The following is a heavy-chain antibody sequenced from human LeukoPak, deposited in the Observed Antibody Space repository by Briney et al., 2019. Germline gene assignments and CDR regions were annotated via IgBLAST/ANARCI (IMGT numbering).Heavy chain of an antibody. CDR2: IYYSGST. V-gene: IGHV4-30-4*08. D-gene: IGHD3-10*01. CDR3: ASLYGSGPLYGWWFDP. CDR1: GGSISSGDYY. Sequence: SETLSLTCTVSGGSISSGDYYWSWIRQPPGKGLEWIGYIYYSGSTYYNPSLKSRVTISVDTSKNQFSLKLSSVTAADTAVYYCASLYGSGPLYGWWFDPWGQGTLVTVSS. J-gene: IGHJ5*02.